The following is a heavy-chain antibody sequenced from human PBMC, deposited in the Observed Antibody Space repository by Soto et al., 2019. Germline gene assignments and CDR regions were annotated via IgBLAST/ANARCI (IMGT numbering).Heavy chain of an antibody. CDR1: GLTFGNFA. D-gene: IGHD3-3*01. J-gene: IGHJ4*02. CDR3: AKDIFGGYYSFDY. Sequence: PGGSLRLSCAASGLTFGNFAIHWVRQAPGKGLEWVSGISWNSGHIGYADSVKGRFTISRDNAKNCLYLQMNSLRPEDTVLYYCAKDIFGGYYSFDYWGQGTPVTVSS. V-gene: IGHV3-9*01. CDR2: ISWNSGHI.